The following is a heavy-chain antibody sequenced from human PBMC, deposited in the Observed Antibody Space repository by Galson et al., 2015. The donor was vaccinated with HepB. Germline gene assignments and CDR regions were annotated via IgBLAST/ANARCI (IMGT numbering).Heavy chain of an antibody. CDR3: ARQGLRFLESGGYYYYMDV. CDR2: IDPSGSYT. D-gene: IGHD3-3*01. CDR1: GYSFTSYW. Sequence: QSGAEVKKPGESLRISCKGSGYSFTSYWISWVRQMPGKGLEWMGRIDPSGSYTNYSPSFQGHVTISADKSISTAYLQWSSLKASDTAMYYCARQGLRFLESGGYYYYMDVWGKGTTVTVSS. V-gene: IGHV5-10-1*01. J-gene: IGHJ6*03.